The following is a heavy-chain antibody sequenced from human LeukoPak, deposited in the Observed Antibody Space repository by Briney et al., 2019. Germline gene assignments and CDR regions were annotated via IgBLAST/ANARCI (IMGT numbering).Heavy chain of an antibody. CDR2: ISAYNGNT. J-gene: IGHJ5*02. CDR3: ARGARQQLVYWFDP. Sequence: ASVKVSCKASGYTFTSYGISWVRQAPGQGLEWMGWISAYNGNTNYAQTLQGRVTMTTDTSTSTAYMEMRSLRSDNTAVYYCARGARQQLVYWFDPWGQGTLVTVSS. V-gene: IGHV1-18*01. D-gene: IGHD6-13*01. CDR1: GYTFTSYG.